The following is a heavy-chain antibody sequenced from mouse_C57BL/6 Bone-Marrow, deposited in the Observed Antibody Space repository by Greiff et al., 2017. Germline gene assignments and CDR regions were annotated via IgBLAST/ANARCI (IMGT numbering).Heavy chain of an antibody. CDR3: ARIAAGFYYAMDY. CDR1: GFSLSTFGMG. Sequence: ESGPGILQPSQTLSLSCSFSGFSLSTFGMGVGWIRQPSGKGLEWLAHIWWDDDKSYNPTMKSRLTISKDTSKNQVFLKIANVDTADTATYDCARIAAGFYYAMDYWGQGTSVTGSS. J-gene: IGHJ4*01. CDR2: IWWDDDK. V-gene: IGHV8-8*01.